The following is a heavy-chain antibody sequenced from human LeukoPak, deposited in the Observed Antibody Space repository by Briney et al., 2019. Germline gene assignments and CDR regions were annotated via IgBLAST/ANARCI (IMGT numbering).Heavy chain of an antibody. J-gene: IGHJ1*01. V-gene: IGHV4-59*01. CDR2: IYYTGST. CDR3: ARVGITIFGVGPEYFQH. Sequence: SETLSLTCTVSGDSISTYYWSWIRQPPGKGLEWIGYIYYTGSTNYNPSLKSRVTISVDTSKNQFSLKLTSVTAADTAVYYCARVGITIFGVGPEYFQHWGQGTLVTVSS. D-gene: IGHD3-3*01. CDR1: GDSISTYY.